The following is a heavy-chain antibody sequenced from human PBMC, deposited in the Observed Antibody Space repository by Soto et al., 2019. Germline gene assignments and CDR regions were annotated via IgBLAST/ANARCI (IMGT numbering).Heavy chain of an antibody. V-gene: IGHV3-23*01. J-gene: IGHJ4*02. Sequence: PGGSLRLSCAASGFTFSSYAMSWVRQAPGKGLEWVSAISGSGGSTYYADSVKGRFTISRDNSKNTLYLQMNSLRAEDTAVYYCAKDRSSWVRRPQGPYDYWGQGTLVTVSS. CDR3: AKDRSSWVRRPQGPYDY. CDR2: ISGSGGST. D-gene: IGHD6-13*01. CDR1: GFTFSSYA.